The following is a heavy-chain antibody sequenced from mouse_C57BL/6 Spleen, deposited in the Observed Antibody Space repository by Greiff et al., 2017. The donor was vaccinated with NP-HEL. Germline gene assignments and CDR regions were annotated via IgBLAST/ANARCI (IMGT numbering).Heavy chain of an antibody. CDR1: GFTFSDYY. V-gene: IGHV5-16*01. J-gene: IGHJ2*01. Sequence: EVKVVESEGGLVQPGSSMKLSCTASGFTFSDYYMAWVRQVPEKGLEWVANINYDGSSTYYLDSLKSRFIISRDNAKNILYLQMSSLKSEDTATYYCARANRYFDYWGQGTTLTVSS. CDR3: ARANRYFDY. CDR2: INYDGSST. D-gene: IGHD4-1*01.